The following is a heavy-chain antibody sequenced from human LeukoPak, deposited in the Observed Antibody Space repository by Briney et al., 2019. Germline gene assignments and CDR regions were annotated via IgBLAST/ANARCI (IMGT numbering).Heavy chain of an antibody. V-gene: IGHV4-34*01. J-gene: IGHJ4*02. D-gene: IGHD6-13*01. CDR1: GGSFSGYY. CDR3: ARTYSSSWLGRPALEY. CDR2: INHSGST. Sequence: PSETLSLTCAVHGGSFSGYYWSWIRQPPGKGLEWIGEINHSGSTNYNPSLKSRVTISVDTSKNQFSLKLSSVTAADTAVYYCARTYSSSWLGRPALEYWGQGTLVTVSS.